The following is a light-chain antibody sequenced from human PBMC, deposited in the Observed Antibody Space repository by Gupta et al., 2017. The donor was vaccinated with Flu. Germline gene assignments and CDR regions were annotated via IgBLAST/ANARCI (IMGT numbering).Light chain of an antibody. CDR1: QDISKY. V-gene: IGKV1-33*01. CDR3: QQYDKLPRT. J-gene: IGKJ2*01. CDR2: DAS. Sequence: DIQMTQSPSSLSASIGDRVTITCQASQDISKYLNWYQQKPGQAPKLLIYDASDLARGVPSRFSGSGSGTDFTFTISSLQPEDIATYYCQQYDKLPRTFGQGTKLEIK.